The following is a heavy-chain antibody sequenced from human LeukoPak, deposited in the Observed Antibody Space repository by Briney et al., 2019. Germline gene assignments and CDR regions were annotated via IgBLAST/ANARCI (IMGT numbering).Heavy chain of an antibody. J-gene: IGHJ4*02. D-gene: IGHD6-6*01. Sequence: SVKVSCKASGCTFTSYAISWGRQAPGQGLEWMGSINLILGGANYAQKFQGRVTITSDKSTSTAYMELSSLRSEDPAVYYCARDPPGSSSDYWGQGNLVTVSS. V-gene: IGHV1-69*04. CDR1: GCTFTSYA. CDR2: INLILGGA. CDR3: ARDPPGSSSDY.